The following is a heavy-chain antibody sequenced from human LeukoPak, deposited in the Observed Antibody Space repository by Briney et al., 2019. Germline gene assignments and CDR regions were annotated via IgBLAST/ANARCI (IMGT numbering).Heavy chain of an antibody. J-gene: IGHJ5*02. Sequence: PSQTLSLTCTVSGGSISSGGYYWSWISQHPGKGLEWIGYIYYSGSTYYNPSLKSRVTISVDTSKNQFSLKLSSVTAADTAVYYCARAIDVVVVAAGWFDPWGQGTLVTVSS. CDR1: GGSISSGGYY. CDR2: IYYSGST. CDR3: ARAIDVVVVAAGWFDP. V-gene: IGHV4-31*03. D-gene: IGHD2-15*01.